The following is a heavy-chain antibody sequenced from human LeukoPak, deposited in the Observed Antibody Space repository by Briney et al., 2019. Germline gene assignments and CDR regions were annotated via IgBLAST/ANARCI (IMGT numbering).Heavy chain of an antibody. V-gene: IGHV1-2*02. D-gene: IGHD3-10*01. CDR3: AREGYYGSGVYYMDV. CDR1: GYTFTGYY. J-gene: IGHJ6*03. CDR2: INPNSGGT. Sequence: ASVKVSCKASGYTFTGYYMHWVRQAPGHGLEWMGWINPNSGGTNYAQKFQGRVTMTRDTSISTAYMELSRLRSDDTDVYYCAREGYYGSGVYYMDVWGKGTTVTVS.